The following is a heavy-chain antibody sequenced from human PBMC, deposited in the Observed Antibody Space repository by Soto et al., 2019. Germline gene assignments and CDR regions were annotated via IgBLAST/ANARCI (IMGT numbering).Heavy chain of an antibody. CDR3: ACSSSVDY. D-gene: IGHD6-13*01. J-gene: IGHJ4*02. CDR1: GYSFTSYW. CDR2: IDPSDSYT. Sequence: EVQLVQSGAEVKKPGESLRISCKGSGYSFTSYWIIWVRQMPGKGLEWMGTIDPSDSYTNYSPSFQGHDTISGDKSISTAYLQWSSLETSDTAVYYCACSSSVDYWGQGTLVTVSS. V-gene: IGHV5-10-1*01.